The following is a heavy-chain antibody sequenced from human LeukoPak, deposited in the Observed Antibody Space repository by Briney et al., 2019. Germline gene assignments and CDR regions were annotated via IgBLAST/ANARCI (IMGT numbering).Heavy chain of an antibody. J-gene: IGHJ4*02. CDR1: GLSFSNYA. CDR3: AKARLAVAVYFDS. CDR2: ISSNGGST. D-gene: IGHD6-19*01. Sequence: PGGSLRLSCSASGLSFSNYAMHWVRQAPGKGLEYVSAISSNGGSTYYADSVKGRFTISRDNSKNTLYLQMSSLRAEDTAIYYCAKARLAVAVYFDSWGQGTLVTVSS. V-gene: IGHV3-64D*09.